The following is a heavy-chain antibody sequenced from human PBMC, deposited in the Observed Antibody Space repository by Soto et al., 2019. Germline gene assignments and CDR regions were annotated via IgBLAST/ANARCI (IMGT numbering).Heavy chain of an antibody. CDR2: IHSGGDT. CDR1: GFAVISNY. CDR3: ARSRTGTTYGGMDV. V-gene: IGHV3-66*01. D-gene: IGHD1-7*01. J-gene: IGHJ6*02. Sequence: EVQLVESGGDLVQPGGSLRLSCAASGFAVISNYMTWVRQAPGKGLEWVSVIHSGGDTHYADTVRGRFTIPRDNSKNTRYLQMKGLRAEDTAVYYCARSRTGTTYGGMDVWGQGTTVTVSS.